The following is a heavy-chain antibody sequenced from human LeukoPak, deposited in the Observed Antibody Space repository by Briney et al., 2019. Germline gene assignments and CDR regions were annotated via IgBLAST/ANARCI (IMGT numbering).Heavy chain of an antibody. CDR2: MNPNSGNT. CDR3: ARDGRANCSGGSCSLLLFDY. V-gene: IGHV1-8*01. Sequence: ASVKVSCKASGYTFTSYDINWVRQATGQGLEWMGWMNPNSGNTGYAQKFQGRVTMTRNTSISTAYMELSSLRSEDTAVYYCARDGRANCSGGSCSLLLFDYWGQGTLVTVSS. D-gene: IGHD2-15*01. CDR1: GYTFTSYD. J-gene: IGHJ4*02.